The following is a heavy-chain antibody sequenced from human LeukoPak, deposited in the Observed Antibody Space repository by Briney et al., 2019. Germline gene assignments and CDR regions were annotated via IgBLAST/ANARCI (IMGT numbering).Heavy chain of an antibody. D-gene: IGHD3-22*01. CDR2: IKQDGSER. J-gene: IGHJ6*02. CDR3: ARDRRLHYYDSSGPLGYDYHSMAV. V-gene: IGHV3-7*01. Sequence: GGSLRLSCVVSGLIFGDCWMSWVRQAPGKGLEWVANIKQDGSERYYVDSVKGRFTISRDNAKNSVYLQMNSLRADDTAVYYCARDRRLHYYDSSGPLGYDYHSMAVWGQGTTVTVSS. CDR1: GLIFGDCW.